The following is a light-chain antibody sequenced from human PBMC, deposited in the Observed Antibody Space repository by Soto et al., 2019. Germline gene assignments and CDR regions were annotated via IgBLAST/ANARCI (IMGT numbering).Light chain of an antibody. J-gene: IGKJ4*01. CDR2: DAS. CDR3: LQFNNYPLT. CDR1: QGISSA. Sequence: AIQLTQSPSSLSASVGDRVTITCRASQGISSALAWYQKKPGKAPKLLIYDASSLESGVPSRFSGSGSGTDFTLTISSLQPEDFATYFCLQFNNYPLTFGGGTKVHIK. V-gene: IGKV1D-13*01.